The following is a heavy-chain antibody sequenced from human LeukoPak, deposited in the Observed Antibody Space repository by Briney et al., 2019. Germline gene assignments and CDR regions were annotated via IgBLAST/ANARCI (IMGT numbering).Heavy chain of an antibody. V-gene: IGHV3-23*01. J-gene: IGHJ4*02. CDR1: GLTFSTYS. CDR3: AKGKFYSNFEY. Sequence: GGSLRLSCAASGLTFSTYSMNWVRQAPGKGLEWVSDINGSGGSTYYADSVKGRFTISRDNSKNTLYLQMNSLRAEDTAVYYCAKGKFYSNFEYWGQGTLVTVSS. CDR2: INGSGGST. D-gene: IGHD2-21*01.